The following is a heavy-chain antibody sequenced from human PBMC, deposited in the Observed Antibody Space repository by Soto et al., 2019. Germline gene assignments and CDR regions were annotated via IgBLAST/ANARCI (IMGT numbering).Heavy chain of an antibody. D-gene: IGHD1-1*01. J-gene: IGHJ4*02. CDR3: VRKYVETGTRQGRSFDY. V-gene: IGHV3-21*01. Sequence: EVQLVESGGGLVKPGGSLRLSCEASGFIFSTANMNWVRQAPGKGLQWVSSISTTSDSIFYADSVKGRFTISRDNAKDSLYLQMNSLTAEDTAVYYCVRKYVETGTRQGRSFDYWGQGTLVTVSS. CDR1: GFIFSTAN. CDR2: ISTTSDSI.